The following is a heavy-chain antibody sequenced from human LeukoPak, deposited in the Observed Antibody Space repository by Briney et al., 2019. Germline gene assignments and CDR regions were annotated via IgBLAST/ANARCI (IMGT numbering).Heavy chain of an antibody. V-gene: IGHV1-69*13. CDR2: IIPIFGTP. D-gene: IGHD3-10*01. J-gene: IGHJ4*02. CDR1: GYTFTSYA. Sequence: ASVKVSCKASGYTFTSYAMNWVRQAPGQGLEWMGGIIPIFGTPNYAQKFRGRVTITADESTSTAYMELSSLRSEDTAVYYCARYGYYGSGSYQFDYWGQGTLVTVSS. CDR3: ARYGYYGSGSYQFDY.